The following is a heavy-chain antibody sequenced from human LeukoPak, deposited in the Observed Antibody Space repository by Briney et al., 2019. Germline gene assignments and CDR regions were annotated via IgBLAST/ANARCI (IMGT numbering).Heavy chain of an antibody. V-gene: IGHV1-46*01. CDR1: GYTFTSYG. CDR3: ARGVVAAPQTF. CDR2: INSSGGST. Sequence: GASVKVSCKASGYTFTSYGTSWVRQAPGQGLEWMGIINSSGGSTNYAQKFQGRVTMTRDTSTSTVYMELSSLRSEDTAVYYCARGVVAAPQTFWGQGTLVTVSS. J-gene: IGHJ4*02. D-gene: IGHD2-15*01.